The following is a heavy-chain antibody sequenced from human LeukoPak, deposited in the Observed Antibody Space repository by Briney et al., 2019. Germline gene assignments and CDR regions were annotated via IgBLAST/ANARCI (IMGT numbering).Heavy chain of an antibody. J-gene: IGHJ4*01. CDR2: INPNTGGT. CDR3: ARRSGGYDY. D-gene: IGHD5-18*01. CDR1: GYTFTGHY. V-gene: IGHV1-2*02. Sequence: ASVKVSCKASGYTFTGHYMHWVRQAPGQGLEWMGWINPNTGGTNYAQKFQGRVTMTRDTSISTAYMELSRLTSDGTAVFYCARRSGGYDYWGQGTPVTVSS.